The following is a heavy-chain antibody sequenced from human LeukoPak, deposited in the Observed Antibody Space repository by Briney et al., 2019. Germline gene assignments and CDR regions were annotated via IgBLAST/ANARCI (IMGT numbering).Heavy chain of an antibody. CDR2: ITSGSSYI. V-gene: IGHV3-21*01. Sequence: PGASLRLSCAASGFTFSTSNMNWVRQAPGKGLEWVSSITSGSSYIYYADSVKGRFTISRDNAKKSLYLQMNSLRAEDTAVYFCARDTGALDSWGQGTLVTVSS. J-gene: IGHJ4*02. CDR1: GFTFSTSN. D-gene: IGHD2-8*02. CDR3: ARDTGALDS.